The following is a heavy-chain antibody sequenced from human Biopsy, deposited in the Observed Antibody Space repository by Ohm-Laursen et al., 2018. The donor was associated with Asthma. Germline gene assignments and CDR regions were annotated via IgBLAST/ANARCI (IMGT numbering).Heavy chain of an antibody. J-gene: IGHJ4*02. CDR1: GGTFNTYV. D-gene: IGHD2-2*01. CDR3: ARKAGSCISRTCYSLDF. V-gene: IGHV1-69*13. Sequence: GASVKVSCNSLGGTFNTYVIGWARQAPGQGLEWIGGINSVFGTTTYPQKFQDRVTITADDSTSTVYMELSSLRSEDTAVYYCARKAGSCISRTCYSLDFWGQGTLVTVSS. CDR2: INSVFGTT.